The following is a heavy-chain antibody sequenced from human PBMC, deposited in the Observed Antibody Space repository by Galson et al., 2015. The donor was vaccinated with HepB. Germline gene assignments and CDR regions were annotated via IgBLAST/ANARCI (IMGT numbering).Heavy chain of an antibody. CDR3: AREESLTGYAFDY. CDR1: GFTVSSNY. D-gene: IGHD3-9*01. Sequence: SLRLSCAASGFTVSSNYMSWVRQAPGKGLEWVSVIYSGGSAYYADSVKGRFTISRDNSKNTLYLQMNSLKAEDTAVYYCAREESLTGYAFDYWGQGTLVTVSS. J-gene: IGHJ4*02. CDR2: IYSGGSA. V-gene: IGHV3-66*01.